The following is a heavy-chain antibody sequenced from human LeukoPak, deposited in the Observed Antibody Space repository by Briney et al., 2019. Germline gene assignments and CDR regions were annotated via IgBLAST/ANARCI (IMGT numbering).Heavy chain of an antibody. J-gene: IGHJ6*03. CDR1: GGSFSGYY. D-gene: IGHD3-22*01. V-gene: IGHV4-34*12. Sequence: SETLSLTCAVYGGSFSGYYWSWIRQPPGKGLKWIGEVIHSGSTNYIPSLKGRVTISVDTSKNQFSLRLSSVTAADTAVYYCARAVSPYYYYYMDVWGKGTTVTVSS. CDR2: VIHSGST. CDR3: ARAVSPYYYYYMDV.